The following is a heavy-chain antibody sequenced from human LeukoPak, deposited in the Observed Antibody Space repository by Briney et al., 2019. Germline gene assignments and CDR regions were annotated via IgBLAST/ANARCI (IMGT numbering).Heavy chain of an antibody. CDR2: IDYSGRT. Sequence: SETLSLTCTVSGGSISTYYWSWIRQPPGKGLEWIGYIDYSGRTNYNSSLKSRVAISVDTSKNQFSLKLSSVTAADTAVYFCARARYSFSWDYFDYWGQGALVTVSS. V-gene: IGHV4-59*01. CDR1: GGSISTYY. CDR3: ARARYSFSWDYFDY. J-gene: IGHJ4*02. D-gene: IGHD6-6*01.